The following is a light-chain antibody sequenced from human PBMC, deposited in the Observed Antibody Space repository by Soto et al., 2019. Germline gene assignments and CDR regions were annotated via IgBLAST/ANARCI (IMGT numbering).Light chain of an antibody. CDR2: KAS. CDR1: QSVGTS. J-gene: IGKJ2*01. CDR3: QQYNHYSS. V-gene: IGKV1-5*03. Sequence: DIQMTQSPSTLSASVGDRVTITCRASQSVGTSLAWYQQKPGKAPKLLISKASSLESGVPPRFSGSGFGTEFTLTISSLQPDDSATYYCQQYNHYSSFGQGTKLELK.